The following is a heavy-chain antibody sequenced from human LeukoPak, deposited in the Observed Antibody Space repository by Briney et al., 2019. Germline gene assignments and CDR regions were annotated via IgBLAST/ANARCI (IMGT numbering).Heavy chain of an antibody. CDR2: ISSSSSYI. V-gene: IGHV3-21*01. Sequence: GGSLRLSCAASGFTFSSYSMNWVRQAPGKGLEWVSSISSSSSYIYYADSVKGRFTISRDNAKNSLYLQMNSLRAEDTAVYYCARDGSLGGYDASPLFDYWGQGTLVTVSS. D-gene: IGHD5-12*01. CDR3: ARDGSLGGYDASPLFDY. J-gene: IGHJ4*02. CDR1: GFTFSSYS.